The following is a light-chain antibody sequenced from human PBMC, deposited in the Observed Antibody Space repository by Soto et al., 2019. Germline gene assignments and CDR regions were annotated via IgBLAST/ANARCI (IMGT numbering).Light chain of an antibody. CDR1: SSDVGGYNY. J-gene: IGLJ1*01. V-gene: IGLV2-14*01. Sequence: QSALTQPASVSGSPGQSITISCTGTSSDVGGYNYVSWYQQLPGKAPKLMIYEVSNRPSGVSIRFSGSKSGNTASLTISGLRAEYESDYYCNSYTSTSTPYVFGTGTKINV. CDR3: NSYTSTSTPYV. CDR2: EVS.